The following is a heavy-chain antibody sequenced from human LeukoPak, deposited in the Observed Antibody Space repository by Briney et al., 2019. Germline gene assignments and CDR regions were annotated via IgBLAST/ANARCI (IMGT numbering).Heavy chain of an antibody. CDR3: ARAYYCGGGSCKLEY. V-gene: IGHV5-51*01. Sequence: GESLKISCQGSGYRFKSYLIAWVRQMPGKGLGWMGVTYPVDSDTRYSPSSRGQITVSADKSINTAYLRSSSLKASDTAMYYCARAYYCGGGSCKLEYWGQGTLVTVSS. CDR1: GYRFKSYL. J-gene: IGHJ4*02. CDR2: TYPVDSDT. D-gene: IGHD2-15*01.